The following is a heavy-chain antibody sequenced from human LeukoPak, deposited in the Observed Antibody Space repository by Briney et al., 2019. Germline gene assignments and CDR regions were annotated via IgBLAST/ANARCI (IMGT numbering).Heavy chain of an antibody. CDR1: GDFISSGNYY. D-gene: IGHD5-12*01. J-gene: IGHJ5*02. Sequence: PSETLSLTCTVSGDFISSGNYYWGWIRQPPGKGPEWIGSIYYGGSTYYNLSLGSRVTISVDASKNQFSLTLTSVTAADTALYYCARGRKMGGYDGFDPWGQGTLVTVSS. CDR2: IYYGGST. CDR3: ARGRKMGGYDGFDP. V-gene: IGHV4-39*07.